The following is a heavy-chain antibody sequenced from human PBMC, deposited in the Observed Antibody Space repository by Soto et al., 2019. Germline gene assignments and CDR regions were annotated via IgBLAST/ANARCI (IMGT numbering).Heavy chain of an antibody. CDR3: AREMGSGWTNFDY. Sequence: QVQLQESGPGLVKPSETLSLTCTVSGGSVSSGSYYWSWTRSPPGRGLEWIGYISYSGSTNYNPSLTRRVTISVDTSKNQFSLNLRSVTAADTAVYYCAREMGSGWTNFDYWGQGTLVTVSS. D-gene: IGHD6-19*01. CDR1: GGSVSSGSYY. V-gene: IGHV4-61*01. CDR2: ISYSGST. J-gene: IGHJ4*02.